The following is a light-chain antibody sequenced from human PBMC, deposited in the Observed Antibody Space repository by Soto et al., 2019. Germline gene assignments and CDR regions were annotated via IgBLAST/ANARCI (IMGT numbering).Light chain of an antibody. CDR2: WAS. CDR3: QQYYSTPYT. J-gene: IGKJ2*01. V-gene: IGKV4-1*01. CDR1: QSVLYSSTNNNY. Sequence: DIVMTQSPDSLAVSLGERATINCKSSQSVLYSSTNNNYLAWYQQKPGQPPNLLIYWASTRESGVPDRFSGSGSGTDFTLTISSLQAEDVAVYYCQQYYSTPYTFGQGTKLEIK.